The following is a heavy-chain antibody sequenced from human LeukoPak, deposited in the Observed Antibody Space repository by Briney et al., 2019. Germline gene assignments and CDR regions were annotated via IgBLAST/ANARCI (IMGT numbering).Heavy chain of an antibody. J-gene: IGHJ4*02. CDR3: ARENPGSGSFSY. V-gene: IGHV4-59*01. D-gene: IGHD1-26*01. CDR1: GGSISSYY. Sequence: SETLSLTCTVSGGSISSYYWSWIRQPPGKGLEWIGYIYYSGSTNYSPSLKSRVTISVDTSKNQFSLKLSSVTAADTAVYYCARENPGSGSFSYWGQGTLVTVSS. CDR2: IYYSGST.